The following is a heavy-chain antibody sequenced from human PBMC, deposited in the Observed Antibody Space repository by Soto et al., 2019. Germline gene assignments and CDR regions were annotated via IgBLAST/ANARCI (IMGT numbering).Heavy chain of an antibody. D-gene: IGHD6-19*01. CDR2: ISNNYGYI. V-gene: IGHV3-11*06. CDR3: AKSPPAVAGYFDY. J-gene: IGHJ4*02. CDR1: GFTFSDYY. Sequence: GGSLRLSCAASGFTFSDYYMSWIRQAPGKGLEWVSYISNNYGYINYAESVKGRFTISRDNAKNTLYLQMNSLRAEDTAVYYCAKSPPAVAGYFDYWGQGTLVTVSS.